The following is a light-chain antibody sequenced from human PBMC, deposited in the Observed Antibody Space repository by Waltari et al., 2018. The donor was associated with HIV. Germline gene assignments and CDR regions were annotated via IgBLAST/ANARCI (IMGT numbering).Light chain of an antibody. CDR1: QSVSSSF. CDR3: HQYGTSPRT. Sequence: EIVLTQSPGTLSLSPGERATLSCRASQSVSSSFLAWYQQKPGQAPRLLINGASNRATVIPDRFSGSESGTDFTLTINRLEPEDFAVYYCHQYGTSPRTFGQGTKVELK. CDR2: GAS. J-gene: IGKJ1*01. V-gene: IGKV3-20*01.